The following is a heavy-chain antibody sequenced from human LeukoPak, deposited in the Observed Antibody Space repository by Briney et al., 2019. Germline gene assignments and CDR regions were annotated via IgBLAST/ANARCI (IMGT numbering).Heavy chain of an antibody. CDR3: ASVSSVKTTSLDY. D-gene: IGHD1/OR15-1a*01. J-gene: IGHJ4*02. V-gene: IGHV1-69*06. Sequence: ASVKVSCKASGGTFSSYAISWVRQAPGQGLEWMGGIIPIFGTANYAQKFQGRVTITADKSTSTAYMELSSLRSEDTAVYYCASVSSVKTTSLDYWGQGTLVTVSS. CDR1: GGTFSSYA. CDR2: IIPIFGTA.